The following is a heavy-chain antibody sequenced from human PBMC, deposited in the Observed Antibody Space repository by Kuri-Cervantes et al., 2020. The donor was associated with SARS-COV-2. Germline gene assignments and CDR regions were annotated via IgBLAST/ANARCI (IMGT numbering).Heavy chain of an antibody. CDR3: VRDGDHWNFDY. Sequence: GESLKISCAASGFTFSSYGMHWVRQAPGKGLEWVAVIWYDGSNKNYADSVKGRFTISRDNSKNTLYLQMNSLRAEDTAVYYCVRDGDHWNFDYWGQGTLVTVSS. J-gene: IGHJ4*02. CDR1: GFTFSSYG. V-gene: IGHV3-33*01. CDR2: IWYDGSNK. D-gene: IGHD1-1*01.